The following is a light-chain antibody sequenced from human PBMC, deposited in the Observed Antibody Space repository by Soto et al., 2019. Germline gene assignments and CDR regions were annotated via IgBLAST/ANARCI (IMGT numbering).Light chain of an antibody. CDR2: DVS. CDR3: SSYTSSSPYV. V-gene: IGLV2-14*01. J-gene: IGLJ1*01. Sequence: QSVLTQPASVSGSPGQSITISCTGNSSDVGGYNYVSWYQQHPGKAPKLMIYDVSNRPSGVSNRFSGSKSGNTASLTISGLQAEDEAEYYCSSYTSSSPYVFGTGAKVTVL. CDR1: SSDVGGYNY.